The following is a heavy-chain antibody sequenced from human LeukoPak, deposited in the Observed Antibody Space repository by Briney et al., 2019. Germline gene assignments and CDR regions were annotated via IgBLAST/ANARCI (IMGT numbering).Heavy chain of an antibody. CDR3: AKEGRWLQLGGAFDI. Sequence: PGGSLRLSCAASGFTFSSYDMHCVRQAPGKGLEWVSVISSDENNKYYADSVKGRFTISRDNSKNTLYLKMRSLRPEDTSVYYSAKEGRWLQLGGAFDIWGQGTMVTVSS. D-gene: IGHD5-24*01. CDR1: GFTFSSYD. V-gene: IGHV3-30*18. CDR2: ISSDENNK. J-gene: IGHJ3*02.